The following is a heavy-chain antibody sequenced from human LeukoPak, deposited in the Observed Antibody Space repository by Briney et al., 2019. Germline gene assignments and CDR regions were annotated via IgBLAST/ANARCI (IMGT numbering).Heavy chain of an antibody. CDR3: ARGRPMVRGVHFDY. Sequence: SETLSLTCTVSGGSISSYYWSWIRQPPGKGLEWIGYIYYSGSTNYNPSLKSRVTISVDTSKNQFSLKLSSVTAADTAVYYCARGRPMVRGVHFDYWGQGTLVTVSS. D-gene: IGHD3-10*01. CDR1: GGSISSYY. V-gene: IGHV4-59*01. J-gene: IGHJ4*02. CDR2: IYYSGST.